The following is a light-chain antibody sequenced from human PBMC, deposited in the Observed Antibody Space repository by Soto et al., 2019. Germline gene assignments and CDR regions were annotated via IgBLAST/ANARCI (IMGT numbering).Light chain of an antibody. CDR3: QQYGSSPQT. Sequence: EMVLTQSPGTLSLSLVESPTLSCRASQSVSSSYLAWYQQKPGQAPRLLIYGASSRATGIPDRFSGSGSGTDFTLTISRLEPEDFAVYYCQQYGSSPQTFGQGTKVDIK. CDR2: GAS. V-gene: IGKV3-20*01. J-gene: IGKJ1*01. CDR1: QSVSSSY.